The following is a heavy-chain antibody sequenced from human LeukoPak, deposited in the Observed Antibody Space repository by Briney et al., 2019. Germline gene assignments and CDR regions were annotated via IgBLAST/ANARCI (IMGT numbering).Heavy chain of an antibody. CDR1: GNRFNSYW. V-gene: IGHV5-10-1*01. Sequence: GGPLESSFKGSGNRFNSYWISWGRPRPGKGGEGVGRIDPSESYTNVSTSFQGHATISADKSISTAYLQWSSLKASDTAMYYCARHPGNYGSGSYYWIDYWGQGTLVTVSS. D-gene: IGHD3-10*01. CDR2: IDPSESYT. CDR3: ARHPGNYGSGSYYWIDY. J-gene: IGHJ4*02.